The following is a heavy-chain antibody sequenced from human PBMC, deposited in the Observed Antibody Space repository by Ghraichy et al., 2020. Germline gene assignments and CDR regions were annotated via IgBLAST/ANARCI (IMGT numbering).Heavy chain of an antibody. Sequence: GGSLRLSCEASGFSFSIFDMTWVRQAPGKGLEWVSSIYSNSRYTYYAESLMGRFTISRDDAENSLYLQMNSLRAEDMAVYYCARRAPYCGSTSCYDYWGQGTLVTVSS. J-gene: IGHJ4*02. CDR3: ARRAPYCGSTSCYDY. CDR1: GFSFSIFD. D-gene: IGHD2-21*01. V-gene: IGHV3-21*01. CDR2: IYSNSRYT.